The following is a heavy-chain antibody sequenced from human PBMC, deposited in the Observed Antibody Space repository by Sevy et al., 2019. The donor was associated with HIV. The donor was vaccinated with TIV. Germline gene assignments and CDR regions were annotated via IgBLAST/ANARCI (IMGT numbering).Heavy chain of an antibody. V-gene: IGHV3-48*03. J-gene: IGHJ1*01. CDR3: VREDGSRQYFQY. D-gene: IGHD6-13*01. Sequence: GGFLRLSCVASGFTFSSYEMNWVRQAPGKGLEWVSHISNSGSIIYYEDSVKGRFTISRDNAKNSLYLQMNSLRAEDTAVYYCVREDGSRQYFQYWGQGTLVTVSS. CDR1: GFTFSSYE. CDR2: ISNSGSII.